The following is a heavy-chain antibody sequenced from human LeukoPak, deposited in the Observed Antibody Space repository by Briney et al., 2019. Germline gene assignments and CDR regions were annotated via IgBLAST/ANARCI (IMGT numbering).Heavy chain of an antibody. D-gene: IGHD3-9*01. CDR3: ARRGLTGRGFPNWFDP. V-gene: IGHV4-34*01. CDR2: INHSGST. J-gene: IGHJ5*02. Sequence: SETLSLTCAVYGGSFSGYYWSWIRQPPGKGLEWIGEINHSGSTNYNPSLKSRVTISVDTSKNQFSLKLSSVTAADTAVYYCARRGLTGRGFPNWFDPWGQGTLVTVSS. CDR1: GGSFSGYY.